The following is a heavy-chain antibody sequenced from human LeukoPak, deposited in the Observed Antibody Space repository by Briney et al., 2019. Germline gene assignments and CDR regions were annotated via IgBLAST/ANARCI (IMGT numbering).Heavy chain of an antibody. CDR3: ASSPSGYWWNFDC. CDR2: IYYSGST. J-gene: IGHJ4*02. Sequence: KPSETLSLTCTVSGGSISSNNYYWGWIRQPPGKGLAWIGSIYYSGSTYNNPSLKSRVTISVDTTKNQFSLKLTSVTAADTAVYYCASSPSGYWWNFDCWGQGTLVTVSS. V-gene: IGHV4-39*01. D-gene: IGHD3-22*01. CDR1: GGSISSNNYY.